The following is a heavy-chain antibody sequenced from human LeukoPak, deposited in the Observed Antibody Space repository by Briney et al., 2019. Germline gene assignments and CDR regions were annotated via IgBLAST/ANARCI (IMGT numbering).Heavy chain of an antibody. Sequence: GGSLRLSCEASGFIFSNYWMSWVRQAPGKGLEWVANINQDESIKYYVDSVKGRFTISRDNAKNSLYLQMTGLRVEDMALYYCAGIGYSSSSNDFWGQGTLVTVSS. J-gene: IGHJ4*02. CDR1: GFIFSNYW. D-gene: IGHD6-6*01. CDR2: INQDESIK. V-gene: IGHV3-7*01. CDR3: AGIGYSSSSNDF.